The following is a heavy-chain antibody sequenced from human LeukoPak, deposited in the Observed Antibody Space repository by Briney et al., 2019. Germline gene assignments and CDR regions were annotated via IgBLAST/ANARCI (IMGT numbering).Heavy chain of an antibody. J-gene: IGHJ5*02. Sequence: ASVKVSCKASGGTFSSYAISWVRQAPGQGLEWMGWINPNSGGTNYAQKFQGRVTMTRDTSISTAYMELSRLRSDDTAVYYCAREISGNIGSGSLNWFDPWGQGTLVTVSS. CDR2: INPNSGGT. V-gene: IGHV1-2*02. CDR1: GGTFSSYA. CDR3: AREISGNIGSGSLNWFDP. D-gene: IGHD3-22*01.